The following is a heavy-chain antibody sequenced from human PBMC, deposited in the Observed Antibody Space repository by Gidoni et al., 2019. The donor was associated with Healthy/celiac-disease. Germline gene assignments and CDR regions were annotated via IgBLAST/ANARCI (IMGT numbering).Heavy chain of an antibody. D-gene: IGHD3-22*01. CDR1: GFTFDDYG. CDR3: ARDTTYYYDSSGYYPFDY. J-gene: IGHJ4*02. V-gene: IGHV3-20*04. CDR2: INWNGGST. Sequence: EVQLVESGGGVVRPGGSLRLSCAASGFTFDDYGMSWVRQAPGKGLEWVSGINWNGGSTGYADSVKGRFTISRDNAKNSLYLQMNSLRAEDTALYYCARDTTYYYDSSGYYPFDYWGQGTLVTVSS.